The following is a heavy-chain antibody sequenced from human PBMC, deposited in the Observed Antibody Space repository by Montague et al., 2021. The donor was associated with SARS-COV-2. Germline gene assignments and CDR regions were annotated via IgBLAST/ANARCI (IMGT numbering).Heavy chain of an antibody. Sequence: SLRLSCAASVFTFSSYAMHWVRQAPGKGLEWVAVISYDGSNKYYADSVKGRFTISREMNSLRAEDTAVYYCARDNYDYVWGSYRYIYWGQGTLVTVSS. CDR1: VFTFSSYA. CDR3: ARDNYDYVWGSYRYIY. V-gene: IGHV3-30*04. J-gene: IGHJ4*02. CDR2: ISYDGSNK. D-gene: IGHD3-16*02.